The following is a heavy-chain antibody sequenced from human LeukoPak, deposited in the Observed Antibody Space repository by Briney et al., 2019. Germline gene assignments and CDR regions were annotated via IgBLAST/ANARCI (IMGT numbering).Heavy chain of an antibody. CDR1: GYIFIDYE. V-gene: IGHV1-8*03. CDR3: ARGRYMDV. CDR2: MNPKSGDT. Sequence: ASVKVFCKASGYIFIDYEINWVRQATGQGLEWMGWMNPKSGDTGYEQKFKGRVTITRDSSIRTVYMELSSLRSEDTALYYCARGRYMDVWGKGTTVTVSS. J-gene: IGHJ6*03.